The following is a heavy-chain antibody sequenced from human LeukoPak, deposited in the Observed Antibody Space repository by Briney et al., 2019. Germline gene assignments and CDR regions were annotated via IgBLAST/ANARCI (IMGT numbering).Heavy chain of an antibody. J-gene: IGHJ5*02. D-gene: IGHD3-22*01. CDR1: GGSISSYY. V-gene: IGHV4-59*01. Sequence: SETLSLTCSVSGGSISSYYWSWIRQPPGKGLEWIGYIHYSGSTTYNPSLKSRVSISVDTSKNQFSLKLSSVTAADPAVYYCAGGVDYYDSSGPWGQGTLVTVSS. CDR2: IHYSGST. CDR3: AGGVDYYDSSGP.